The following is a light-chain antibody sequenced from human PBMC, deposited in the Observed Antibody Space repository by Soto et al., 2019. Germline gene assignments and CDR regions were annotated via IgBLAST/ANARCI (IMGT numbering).Light chain of an antibody. V-gene: IGLV2-11*01. CDR3: CSIAVTPYA. Sequence: QSVLTQPRSVSGSPGQSVTISCTGTSSDVGGYNYVSWYQQHPGKAPKLMIYDVTKRPSGVPDRFSGSKSGNTASLTISGLQAEDEADYYCCSIAVTPYAFGTGTRSPS. CDR1: SSDVGGYNY. J-gene: IGLJ1*01. CDR2: DVT.